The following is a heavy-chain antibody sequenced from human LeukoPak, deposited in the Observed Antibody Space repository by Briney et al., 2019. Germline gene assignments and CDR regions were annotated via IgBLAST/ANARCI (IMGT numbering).Heavy chain of an antibody. CDR3: ARITMIGYFQH. CDR1: GGSISSSSFY. Sequence: SETLSLTCTVSGGSISSSSFYWGWIRQPPGKGLEWIGTIYYSGNTYYNPSLKSRVTISVYTSKNQFSLKLNSVSAADTAVFYCARITMIGYFQHWGQGTLVTVSS. J-gene: IGHJ1*01. CDR2: IYYSGNT. V-gene: IGHV4-39*01. D-gene: IGHD3-22*01.